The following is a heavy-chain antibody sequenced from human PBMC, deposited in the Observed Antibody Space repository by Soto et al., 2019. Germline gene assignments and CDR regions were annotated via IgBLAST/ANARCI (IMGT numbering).Heavy chain of an antibody. CDR1: GGTFSSYA. CDR2: IIPIFGTA. D-gene: IGHD2-2*01. Sequence: GASVKVSCKASGGTFSSYAISWVRQAPGQGLEWMGGIIPIFGTANYAQKFQGRVTITADESTSTAYMELSSLRSEDTAVYYCARDHCSSTSCHEAIDYWGQGTLVTVS. CDR3: ARDHCSSTSCHEAIDY. V-gene: IGHV1-69*13. J-gene: IGHJ4*02.